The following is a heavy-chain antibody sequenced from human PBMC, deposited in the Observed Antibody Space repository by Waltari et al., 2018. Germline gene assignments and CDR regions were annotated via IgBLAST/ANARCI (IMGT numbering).Heavy chain of an antibody. J-gene: IGHJ2*01. V-gene: IGHV4-59*11. Sequence: QVQLQESGPGLVKPSETLSLTCTVSGGSISSHYCFWIRQPPGKGLEWIGYIYYSGSTNYNPSLKSRVTISVDTSKNQFSLKLSSVTAADTAVYYCARSGPIFRGRGWYFDLWGRGTLVTVSS. D-gene: IGHD3-10*01. CDR1: GGSISSHY. CDR2: IYYSGST. CDR3: ARSGPIFRGRGWYFDL.